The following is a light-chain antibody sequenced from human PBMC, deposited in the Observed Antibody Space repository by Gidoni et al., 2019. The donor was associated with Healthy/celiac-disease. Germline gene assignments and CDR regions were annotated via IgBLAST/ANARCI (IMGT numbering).Light chain of an antibody. V-gene: IGKV1-8*01. J-gene: IGKJ5*01. CDR2: AAS. Sequence: AIWMTQSPSSLSAPTGDRVTITRRASQGISSYLAWYQQKPGKAPKLLIYAASTLQSGVPSRLSDSGSGTDFTLTISGLQSEDFATYYCQQKYSYPLTFGQGTRLEIK. CDR3: QQKYSYPLT. CDR1: QGISSY.